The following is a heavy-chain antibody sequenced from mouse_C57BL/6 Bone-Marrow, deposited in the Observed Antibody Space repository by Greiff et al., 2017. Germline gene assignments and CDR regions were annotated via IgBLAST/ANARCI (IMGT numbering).Heavy chain of an antibody. Sequence: EVQLQQSGPELVKPGASVKISCKASGYSFTGYYMHWVKQSHGNILDWIGYIYPYNGVSSYNQKFKGKATLTVDKSSSTAYMELRSLTSEDSAVYYCARRGLYYYGSSDAMDYWGQGTSVTVSS. CDR1: GYSFTGYY. CDR3: ARRGLYYYGSSDAMDY. CDR2: IYPYNGVS. D-gene: IGHD1-1*01. J-gene: IGHJ4*01. V-gene: IGHV1-31*01.